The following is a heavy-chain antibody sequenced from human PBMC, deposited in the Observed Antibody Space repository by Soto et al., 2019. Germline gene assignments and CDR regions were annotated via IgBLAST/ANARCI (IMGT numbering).Heavy chain of an antibody. V-gene: IGHV3-21*01. CDR1: GFTFSDNS. D-gene: IGHD1-26*01. J-gene: IGHJ4*02. CDR2: ISSTSTYI. Sequence: LRLSCAASGFTFSDNSMKWVRQAPGRGLEWVSSISSTSTYIFYADSVKGRFTISRDNAKNSLYLQMNSLRAEDTAIYYCARQRGGREGDYWGQGTLVTVSS. CDR3: ARQRGGREGDY.